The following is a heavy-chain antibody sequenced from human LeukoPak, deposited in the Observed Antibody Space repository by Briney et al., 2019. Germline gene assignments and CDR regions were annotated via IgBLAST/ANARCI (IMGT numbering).Heavy chain of an antibody. D-gene: IGHD3-16*01. CDR2: VTSGSGST. CDR1: GFSVSDYS. CDR3: TRERRGSYYAFES. V-gene: IGHV3-11*05. Sequence: NSGGSLRLSCAASGFSVSDYSISWIRQSPGKGLEWISYVTSGSGSTNYADSVKGRFTISRDNAKNSVALQLDGLRAGDTAVYFCTRERRGSYYAFESWGQGTLVTVSS. J-gene: IGHJ4*02.